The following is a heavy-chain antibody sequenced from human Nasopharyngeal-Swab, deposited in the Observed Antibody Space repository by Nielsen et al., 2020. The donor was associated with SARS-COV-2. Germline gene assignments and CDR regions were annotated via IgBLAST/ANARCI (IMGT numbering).Heavy chain of an antibody. J-gene: IGHJ4*02. V-gene: IGHV3-9*01. D-gene: IGHD3-3*01. Sequence: SLKISCAASGFTFDDYAMHWVRQAPGKGLEWVSGISWNSGSIGYADSVMGRFTISRDNAKNSLYLQMNSLRAEDTALYYCAKDIGAGIDYWGQGTLVTVSS. CDR1: GFTFDDYA. CDR3: AKDIGAGIDY. CDR2: ISWNSGSI.